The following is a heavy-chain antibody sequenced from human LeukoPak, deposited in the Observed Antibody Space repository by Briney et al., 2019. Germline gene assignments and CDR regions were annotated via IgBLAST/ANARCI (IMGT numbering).Heavy chain of an antibody. CDR3: ARDSGTTMVLFGI. CDR2: INPNSGGT. CDR1: GYTFTGYY. V-gene: IGHV1-2*02. Sequence: ASVKVSCKASGYTFTGYYMHWVRQAPGQGLEWMGWINPNSGGTNYAQKFQGRVTMTRDTSISTAYMELSRLRSDDTAVYYCARDSGTTMVLFGIWGQGTMVTVSS. J-gene: IGHJ3*02. D-gene: IGHD4/OR15-4a*01.